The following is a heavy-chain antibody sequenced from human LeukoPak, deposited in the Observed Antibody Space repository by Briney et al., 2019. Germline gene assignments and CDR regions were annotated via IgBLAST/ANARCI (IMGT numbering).Heavy chain of an antibody. D-gene: IGHD2-2*01. Sequence: GSSVKVSCKSSGGTFSSYAIIWVRHAPGQGLEWMGRIIPILGIANYAQKFQGRVTITADKSTSTAYMELSSLRSEDTAVYYCARDDIVVVPAAMRSYYYYGMDVWGQGTTVTVSS. CDR3: ARDDIVVVPAAMRSYYYYGMDV. V-gene: IGHV1-69*04. CDR1: GGTFSSYA. J-gene: IGHJ6*02. CDR2: IIPILGIA.